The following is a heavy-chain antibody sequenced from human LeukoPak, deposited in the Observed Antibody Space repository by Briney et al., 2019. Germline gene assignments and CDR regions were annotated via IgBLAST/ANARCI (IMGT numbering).Heavy chain of an antibody. CDR1: GGSFSGYY. CDR3: ARGSGELLTLNHVDY. CDR2: INHSGST. J-gene: IGHJ4*02. Sequence: SETLSLTCAVYGGSFSGYYWSWIRQPPGKGLEWIGEINHSGSTNYNPSLKSRVTILVDTSKNQFSLKLSSVTAADTAVYYCARGSGELLTLNHVDYWGQGTLVTVSS. D-gene: IGHD3-10*01. V-gene: IGHV4-34*01.